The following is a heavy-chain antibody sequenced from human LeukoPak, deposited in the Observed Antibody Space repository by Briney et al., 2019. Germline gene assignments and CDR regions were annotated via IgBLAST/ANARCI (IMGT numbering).Heavy chain of an antibody. CDR2: KSKTDGGTT. Sequence: KSKTDGGTTDYTAPVKGRFTIPRDDSQNTLYLQMNSLKIEDTAVYYCATDLAAMVRAVDYWGQGTLVTVSS. V-gene: IGHV3-15*01. CDR3: ATDLAAMVRAVDY. D-gene: IGHD5-18*01. J-gene: IGHJ4*02.